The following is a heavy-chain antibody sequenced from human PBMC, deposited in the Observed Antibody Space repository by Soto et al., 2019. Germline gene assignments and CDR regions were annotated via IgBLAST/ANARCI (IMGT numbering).Heavy chain of an antibody. J-gene: IGHJ6*02. Sequence: QVQLVESGGGLVKPGGSLRLSCAASGFTFSDYYMSWIRQAPGKGLEWVSYISSSGSTIYYADSVKGRFTISRDNAKNSLYLQMNSLRAEDTAVYYCARDSPFYCSSTSCYTPHDYYGMDVWGQGTTVTVSS. CDR1: GFTFSDYY. V-gene: IGHV3-11*01. CDR3: ARDSPFYCSSTSCYTPHDYYGMDV. D-gene: IGHD2-2*02. CDR2: ISSSGSTI.